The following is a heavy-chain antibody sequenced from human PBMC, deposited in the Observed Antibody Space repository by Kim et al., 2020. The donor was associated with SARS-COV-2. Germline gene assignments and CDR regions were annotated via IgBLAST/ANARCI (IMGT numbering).Heavy chain of an antibody. CDR3: ARGSIEQLAAY. CDR1: GYTFSIYA. D-gene: IGHD6-6*01. V-gene: IGHV1-3*01. Sequence: ASVKVSCKASGYTFSIYAMHWVRQAPGQRLEWMGWIYAGNGHTKYSQKFQGKVTITSDTSASTAYMELSSLRSEDTAVYYCARGSIEQLAAYWGQGTLVT. CDR2: IYAGNGHT. J-gene: IGHJ4*02.